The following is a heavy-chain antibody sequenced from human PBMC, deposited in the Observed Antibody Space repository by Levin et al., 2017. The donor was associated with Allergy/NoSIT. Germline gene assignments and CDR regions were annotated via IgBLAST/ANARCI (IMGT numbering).Heavy chain of an antibody. CDR2: ISSRSSNI. J-gene: IGHJ4*02. CDR1: GFTFSNYS. CDR3: ARDSTAVSSDY. Sequence: GGSLRLSCAASGFTFSNYSMNWVRQAPGKGLEWVSSISSRSSNIYYADSVKGRFTISRDNAKNSLHLQMNSLRAEDTAVYYCARDSTAVSSDYWGQGTLVTVSS. V-gene: IGHV3-21*01. D-gene: IGHD4-11*01.